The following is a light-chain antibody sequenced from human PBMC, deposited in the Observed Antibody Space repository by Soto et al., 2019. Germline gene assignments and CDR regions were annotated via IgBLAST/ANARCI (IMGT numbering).Light chain of an antibody. CDR3: QQLAGFPIT. Sequence: TQSPSFLSASVGDRVTITCRASQGISTYLAWYQQKPGKAPNLLIYTASTLQTGVPSRFSGSAFGTEFTLTISSLQPEDFATYYCQQLAGFPITFGQGTRLEIK. V-gene: IGKV1-9*01. CDR1: QGISTY. J-gene: IGKJ5*01. CDR2: TAS.